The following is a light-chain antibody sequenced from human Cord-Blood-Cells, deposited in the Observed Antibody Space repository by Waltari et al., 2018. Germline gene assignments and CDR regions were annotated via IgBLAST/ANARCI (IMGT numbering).Light chain of an antibody. J-gene: IGKJ5*01. CDR1: QSISSY. V-gene: IGKV1-39*01. CDR3: QQSYSTPIT. CDR2: AAS. Sequence: DIQMTQSPSSLSASVGDRVTITCRASQSISSYLNWYQQKPGKAPKLLRYAASSLQSGVPSRFSGSGSGTDFTLTISSLQPEDFATYYCQQSYSTPITFGQGTRLEIK.